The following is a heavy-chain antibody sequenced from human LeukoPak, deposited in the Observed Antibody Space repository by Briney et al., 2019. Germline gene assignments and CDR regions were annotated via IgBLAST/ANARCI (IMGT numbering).Heavy chain of an antibody. CDR2: ISNNAAGT. V-gene: IGHV3-23*01. Sequence: GGSLRLSCAASGITFSSYAMSWVRQAPGKGLEWVSGISNNAAGTYYAESVRGRFTISRDNSQKTLYLQMNSLRAEDTAVYYCAQRGTVTKTFDSWGQGTLVTVSS. CDR3: AQRGTVTKTFDS. CDR1: GITFSSYA. J-gene: IGHJ4*02. D-gene: IGHD4-17*01.